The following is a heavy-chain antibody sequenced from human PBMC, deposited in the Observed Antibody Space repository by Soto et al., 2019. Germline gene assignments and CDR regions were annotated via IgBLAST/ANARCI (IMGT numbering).Heavy chain of an antibody. CDR1: GGSISSGGYY. CDR3: AKGTYPGTKAPDRFAFDI. Sequence: SETLSLTCTVSGGSISSGGYYWTWIRQHPGKGLEWIGYNYYSGITYYNPSLKSRVTISLDTSKNQFSLKLSSVTAADTAVYFCAKGTYPGTKAPDRFAFDIWGQGTMVTVSS. V-gene: IGHV4-31*03. J-gene: IGHJ3*02. D-gene: IGHD1-1*01. CDR2: NYYSGIT.